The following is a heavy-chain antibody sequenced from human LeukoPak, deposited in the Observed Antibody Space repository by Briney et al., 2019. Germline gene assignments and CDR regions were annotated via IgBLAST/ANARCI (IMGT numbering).Heavy chain of an antibody. Sequence: GGSLRLSCAASGFTFSIYAMSWVRQAPGKGLECVSGISGSGGNTYYADSVKGRFTISRDNAKNSLYLQMNSLTAEDTAVYYCARKMKTGDRVGTFDIWGQGTMVTVSS. CDR2: ISGSGGNT. D-gene: IGHD1-1*01. CDR3: ARKMKTGDRVGTFDI. V-gene: IGHV3-23*01. CDR1: GFTFSIYA. J-gene: IGHJ3*02.